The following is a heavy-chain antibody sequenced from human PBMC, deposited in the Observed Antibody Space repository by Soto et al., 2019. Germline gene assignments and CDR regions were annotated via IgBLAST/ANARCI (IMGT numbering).Heavy chain of an antibody. CDR2: IGTAGDT. V-gene: IGHV3-13*01. D-gene: IGHD4-17*01. CDR1: GFTFSSYD. Sequence: EVQLVESGGGLVQPGGSLRLSCAASGFTFSSYDMHWVRQATGKGLEWVSAIGTAGDTYYPGSVKGRFTISRENAKNSLYLQMNSLRAGDTAVYYCARVALHDYGGDWYFDLWGRGTLVTVSS. CDR3: ARVALHDYGGDWYFDL. J-gene: IGHJ2*01.